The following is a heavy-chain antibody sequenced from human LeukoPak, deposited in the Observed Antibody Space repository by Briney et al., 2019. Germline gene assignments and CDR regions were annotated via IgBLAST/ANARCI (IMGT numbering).Heavy chain of an antibody. D-gene: IGHD3-22*01. CDR1: GYTFTSYG. V-gene: IGHV1-18*01. CDR2: ISAYNGST. Sequence: ASVKVSCKASGYTFTSYGISWVRQAPGQGLEWMGWISAYNGSTNYAQKLQGRVTMTTDTSTSTAYMELRSLRSDDTAVYYCARASYDSSGYYFDYWGQGTLVTVSS. J-gene: IGHJ4*02. CDR3: ARASYDSSGYYFDY.